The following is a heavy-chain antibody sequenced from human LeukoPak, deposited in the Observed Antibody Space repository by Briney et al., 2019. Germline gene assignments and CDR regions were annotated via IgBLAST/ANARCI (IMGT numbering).Heavy chain of an antibody. J-gene: IGHJ5*02. D-gene: IGHD1-26*01. Sequence: PSETLSLTCAVYGGSFSGYYWSWIRQPPGKGLEWIGEINHSGSTNYNPSLQSRVTISVDTSKNQFSLKLSSVTAADTAVYYCASDGIGPWGQGTLVTVSS. CDR3: ASDGIGP. V-gene: IGHV4-34*01. CDR1: GGSFSGYY. CDR2: INHSGST.